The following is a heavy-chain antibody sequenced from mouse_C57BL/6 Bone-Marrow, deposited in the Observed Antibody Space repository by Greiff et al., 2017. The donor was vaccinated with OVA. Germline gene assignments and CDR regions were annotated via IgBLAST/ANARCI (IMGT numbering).Heavy chain of an antibody. V-gene: IGHV14-3*01. CDR3: ARGYDYDEGYAMDY. J-gene: IGHJ4*01. CDR1: GFNIKNTY. CDR2: IDPANGNT. Sequence: EVQRVESVAELVRPGASVKLSCTASGFNIKNTYMHWVKQRPEQGLEWIGRIDPANGNTKYAPKFQGKATITADTSSNTAYLQLSSLTSEDTAIYYCARGYDYDEGYAMDYWGQGTSVTVSS. D-gene: IGHD2-4*01.